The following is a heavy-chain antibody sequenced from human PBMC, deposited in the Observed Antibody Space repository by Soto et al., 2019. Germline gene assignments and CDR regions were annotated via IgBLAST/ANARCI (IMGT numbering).Heavy chain of an antibody. D-gene: IGHD3-22*01. J-gene: IGHJ6*02. V-gene: IGHV3-48*03. Sequence: PGESQTLLCAVSGFSHRSFEMKWVGQAPGEGLERVSYISSSATTIYYADSVKGRFTISRDNAKNSLYLQMNSLRAGDTALYYCVRSPQPMIVVVITSRYGMDVWGQGTTVTVSS. CDR2: ISSSATTI. CDR1: GFSHRSFE. CDR3: VRSPQPMIVVVITSRYGMDV.